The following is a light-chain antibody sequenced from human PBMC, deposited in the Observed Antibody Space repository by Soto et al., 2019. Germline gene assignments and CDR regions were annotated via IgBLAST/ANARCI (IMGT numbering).Light chain of an antibody. CDR1: QSVSSK. Sequence: EVVMTQSPATLSVSPGEGATLSCRASQSVSSKLAWYQQKPGQAPRLLIYGASTRATGITARFSGSESGTEVARTISSLQSEDFAVYYCQQYDNWPFTFGPGTKVDIK. J-gene: IGKJ3*01. CDR2: GAS. V-gene: IGKV3-15*01. CDR3: QQYDNWPFT.